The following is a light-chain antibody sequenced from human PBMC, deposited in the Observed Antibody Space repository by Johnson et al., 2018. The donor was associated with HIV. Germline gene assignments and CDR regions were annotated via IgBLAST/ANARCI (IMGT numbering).Light chain of an antibody. CDR3: GTWDSSLSAGGYV. CDR1: SSNIGNNY. Sequence: SVLTQPPSVSAAPGQKVTISCSGSSSNIGNNYVSWYQQLPGTAPKLLIYENNKRPSGIPDRFSGSKYAPSATLGITGLQTGDEADYYCGTWDSSLSAGGYVFGTGTKVTVL. J-gene: IGLJ1*01. CDR2: ENN. V-gene: IGLV1-51*02.